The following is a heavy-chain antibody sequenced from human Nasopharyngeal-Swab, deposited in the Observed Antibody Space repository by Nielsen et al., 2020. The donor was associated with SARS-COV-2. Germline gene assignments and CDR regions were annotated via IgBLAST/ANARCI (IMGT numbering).Heavy chain of an antibody. J-gene: IGHJ3*02. D-gene: IGHD3/OR15-3a*01. V-gene: IGHV3-74*01. CDR3: ASEWTEKAYDI. CDR1: GFTFKNYA. Sequence: GESLKISCVVSGFTFKNYAMRWVRQAPGKGLVWVSRIKTDGSRTVYADSVRGRFTISRDNVKNTLYMEMNSLRADDTAVYYCASEWTEKAYDIWGQGTMVTVSS. CDR2: IKTDGSRT.